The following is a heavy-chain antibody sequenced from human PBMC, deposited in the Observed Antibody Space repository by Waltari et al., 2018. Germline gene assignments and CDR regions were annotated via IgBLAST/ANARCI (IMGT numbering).Heavy chain of an antibody. D-gene: IGHD1-26*01. CDR1: CGSIDSGSYY. J-gene: IGHJ4*02. CDR2: IYTSGST. V-gene: IGHV4-61*02. CDR3: ARGPLLSKVDY. Sequence: QVQLQESGPGLVKPSQTLSLTCTVSCGSIDSGSYYWSWIRQPAGKGLEWIGRIYTSGSTNYNPSLKSRVTISVDTSKNQFSLNLSSVTAADTAVYYCARGPLLSKVDYWGQGTLVTVSS.